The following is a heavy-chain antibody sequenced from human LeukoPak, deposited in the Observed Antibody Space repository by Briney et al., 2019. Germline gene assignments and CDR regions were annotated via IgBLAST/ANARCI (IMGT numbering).Heavy chain of an antibody. CDR3: ARGDYGDLVDY. CDR2: INPGGGST. Sequence: ASVKVSCKASGYTFTSYNIHWVRQAPGQGLEWMGLINPGGGSTYHSQNFQGRVTMARDTSTSTVYMELSSLTSEDTAVYYCARGDYGDLVDYWGQGTLVTVSS. CDR1: GYTFTSYN. V-gene: IGHV1-46*01. J-gene: IGHJ4*02. D-gene: IGHD4-17*01.